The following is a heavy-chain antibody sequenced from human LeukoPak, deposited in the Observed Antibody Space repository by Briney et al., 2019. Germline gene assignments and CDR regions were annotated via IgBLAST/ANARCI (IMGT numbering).Heavy chain of an antibody. J-gene: IGHJ4*02. CDR2: INSDSNDT. Sequence: GGSLRLSCAASGFSFRTSPMSWVRQVPGKGPEWVSGINSDSNDTPYADSVKGRFTISRDNAKNMLYLQMRSLRVEDTAVYYCARKDSGLHPFDLWGQGTRVTVSS. CDR3: ARKDSGLHPFDL. V-gene: IGHV3-23*01. CDR1: GFSFRTSP.